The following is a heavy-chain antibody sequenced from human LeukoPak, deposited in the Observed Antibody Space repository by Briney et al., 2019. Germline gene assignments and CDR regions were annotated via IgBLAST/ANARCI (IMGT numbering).Heavy chain of an antibody. D-gene: IGHD1-7*01. V-gene: IGHV4-34*01. CDR2: VNHSGST. Sequence: SETLSLTCAVYGGSFSGYYWSWTRQPPGKGLEWIGEVNHSGSTNYNPSLKSRVTISVDTSKNQFSLKLSSVTAADTAVYYCAREPMELRHYFDYWGQGTLVTVSS. J-gene: IGHJ4*02. CDR3: AREPMELRHYFDY. CDR1: GGSFSGYY.